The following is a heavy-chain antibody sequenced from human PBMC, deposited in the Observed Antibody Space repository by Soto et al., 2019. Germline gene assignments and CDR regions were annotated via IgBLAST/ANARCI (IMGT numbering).Heavy chain of an antibody. J-gene: IGHJ6*02. CDR1: GGSISSSSYY. V-gene: IGHV4-39*01. D-gene: IGHD2-8*01. Sequence: PSETLSLTCTVSGGSISSSSYYWGWIRQPPGKGLEWIGSIYYSGSTYYNPSLKSRVTISVDTSKNQFSLKLSSVTAADTAVYYCARMACTKGVCHHHYYYGVDVWGQGTTVTVSS. CDR3: ARMACTKGVCHHHYYYGVDV. CDR2: IYYSGST.